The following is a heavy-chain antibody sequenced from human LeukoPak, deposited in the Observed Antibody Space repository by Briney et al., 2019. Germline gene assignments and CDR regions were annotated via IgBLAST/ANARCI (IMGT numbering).Heavy chain of an antibody. Sequence: GGSLRLSCAASGFTFTNYAMNWVRQTPGKGLEWVSTITGSGGTTYYADSVKGRFTISRDNSKNTLYLQMNSLRAEDTAVYYCAKVAHVSWSGYSSPNYFDYWGQGTLVTVSS. CDR3: AKVAHVSWSGYSSPNYFDY. J-gene: IGHJ4*02. D-gene: IGHD3-3*01. V-gene: IGHV3-23*01. CDR2: ITGSGGTT. CDR1: GFTFTNYA.